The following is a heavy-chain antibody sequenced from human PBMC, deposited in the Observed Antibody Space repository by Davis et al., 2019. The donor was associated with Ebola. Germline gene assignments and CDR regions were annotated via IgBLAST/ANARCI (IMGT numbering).Heavy chain of an antibody. J-gene: IGHJ4*02. D-gene: IGHD1-26*01. Sequence: PSETLSLTCAVSGYSISSGYYWGWIRQPPGKGLEWIGSIYHSGSTYYNPSLKSRVTISVDTSKNQFSLKLSSVTAADTAVYYCARGGTKPFDYWGQGTLVTVSS. V-gene: IGHV4-38-2*01. CDR1: GYSISSGYY. CDR2: IYHSGST. CDR3: ARGGTKPFDY.